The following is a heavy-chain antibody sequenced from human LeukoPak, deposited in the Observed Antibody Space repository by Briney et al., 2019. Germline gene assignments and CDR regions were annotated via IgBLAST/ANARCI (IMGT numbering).Heavy chain of an antibody. CDR1: GYTFTSYG. V-gene: IGHV1-2*02. D-gene: IGHD3-16*01. J-gene: IGHJ5*02. CDR3: ARVLLRASWFDP. CDR2: INPNSGGT. Sequence: ASVKVSCKASGYTFTSYGISWVRQAPGQGLEWMGWINPNSGGTNYAQKFQGRVAMTRDTSISTAYMELSRLRSDDTAVYYCARVLLRASWFDPWGQGTLVTVSS.